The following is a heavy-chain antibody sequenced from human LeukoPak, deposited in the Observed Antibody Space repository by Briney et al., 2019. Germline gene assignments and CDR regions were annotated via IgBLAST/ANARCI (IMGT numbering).Heavy chain of an antibody. V-gene: IGHV4-59*11. CDR2: IYYSGST. CDR3: PRVPRGRWYVVPSNWFDP. Sequence: PSETLSLTCTGSGGSISIHYWSWIRQPPGKGLEGIGYIYYSGSTNYNPSLKSRVTIAVDTSKNQLSLQLTYVTDAETDVYYCPRVPRGRWYVVPSNWFDPWGQGPLVTVSS. D-gene: IGHD3-10*01. CDR1: GGSISIHY. J-gene: IGHJ5*02.